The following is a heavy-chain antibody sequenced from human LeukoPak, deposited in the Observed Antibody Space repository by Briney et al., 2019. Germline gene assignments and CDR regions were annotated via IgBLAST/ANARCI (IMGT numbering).Heavy chain of an antibody. V-gene: IGHV1-18*01. J-gene: IGHJ3*02. CDR2: ISSYNGNT. CDR1: GYTFTSYG. D-gene: IGHD6-13*01. Sequence: ASVKVSCKASGYTFTSYGISWVRQAPGQGLEWMGWISSYNGNTNYAQKLQGRVTITTDTSTSTAYMELRSLRSDGTAVYYCARDREIFIAAAGTVSFDIWGQGTMVTVPS. CDR3: ARDREIFIAAAGTVSFDI.